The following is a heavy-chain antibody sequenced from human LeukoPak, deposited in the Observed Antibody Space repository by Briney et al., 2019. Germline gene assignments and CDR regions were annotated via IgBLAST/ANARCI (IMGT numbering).Heavy chain of an antibody. CDR3: ASDRIEVDAFDI. D-gene: IGHD2-15*01. CDR2: IYTSGST. CDR1: GGSLSSGSYF. Sequence: PSETLSLTCTVSGGSLSSGSYFWSWIRQPAGKGLEWIGRIYTSGSTNYNPSLKSRVTISVDTSKNQFSLKLSSVTAADTAVYYCASDRIEVDAFDIWGQGTMVTVSS. J-gene: IGHJ3*02. V-gene: IGHV4-61*02.